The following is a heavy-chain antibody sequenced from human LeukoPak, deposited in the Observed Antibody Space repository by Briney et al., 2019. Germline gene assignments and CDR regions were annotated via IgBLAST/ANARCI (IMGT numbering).Heavy chain of an antibody. CDR2: INHSGST. CDR3: ARRSSYGAKMFGRKFDY. J-gene: IGHJ4*02. D-gene: IGHD3-10*02. Sequence: SETLSLTCAVYGGSFSGYYWSWIRQPPGKGLERIGEINHSGSTNYNPSLKSRVATSVDTSKNQLSLKLSSVTAADTAVYYCARRSSYGAKMFGRKFDYWGQGTLVTVSS. CDR1: GGSFSGYY. V-gene: IGHV4-34*01.